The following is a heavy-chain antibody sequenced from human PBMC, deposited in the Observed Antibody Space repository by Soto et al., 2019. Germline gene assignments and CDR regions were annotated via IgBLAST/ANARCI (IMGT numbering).Heavy chain of an antibody. CDR2: ISGSGGST. J-gene: IGHJ3*02. CDR3: AKAPDFYGSRSVEDAFDI. Sequence: GGSLRLSCAASGFTFSSYAMSWVRQAPGKGLEWVSAISGSGGSTYYADSVKGRFTISRDNSKNTLYLQMNSLRAEDTAVYYCAKAPDFYGSRSVEDAFDIWGQGTMVTVSS. CDR1: GFTFSSYA. D-gene: IGHD3-10*01. V-gene: IGHV3-23*01.